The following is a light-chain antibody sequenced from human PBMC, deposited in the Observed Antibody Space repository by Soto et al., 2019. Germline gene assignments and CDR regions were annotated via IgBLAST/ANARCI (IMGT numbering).Light chain of an antibody. CDR1: QSLFYSSNNKNY. Sequence: DIVMTQSPDTLAVSLGERATIHCKSSQSLFYSSNNKNYLAWYQQKPGQPPKLLFYWASTRESGIPDRFSGGGSGTDFTLTISSRQAEDVAVYYCQQYYSSRLTFGGGTKVEIK. V-gene: IGKV4-1*01. J-gene: IGKJ4*01. CDR2: WAS. CDR3: QQYYSSRLT.